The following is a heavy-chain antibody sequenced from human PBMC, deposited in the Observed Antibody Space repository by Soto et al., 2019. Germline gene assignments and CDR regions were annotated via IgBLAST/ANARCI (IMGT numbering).Heavy chain of an antibody. CDR2: IYDSESA. CDR1: GESISSGGYY. D-gene: IGHD6-6*01. Sequence: QVQLQESGPGLVKASQTLSLICSVSGESISSGGYYWSWIRHHPGKGLEWIGYIYDSESAYYNPSLYSRVTISMDTSTTHFAMKLSSVPAAATAVYYCARASSSSSAADYWGQGTLITVSS. J-gene: IGHJ4*02. V-gene: IGHV4-31*03. CDR3: ARASSSSSAADY.